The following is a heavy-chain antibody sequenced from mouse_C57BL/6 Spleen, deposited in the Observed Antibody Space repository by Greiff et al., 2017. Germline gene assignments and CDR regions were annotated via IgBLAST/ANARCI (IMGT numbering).Heavy chain of an antibody. Sequence: VKLMESGAELARPGASVKMSCKASGYTFTSYTMHWVKQRPGQGLEWIGYINPSSGYTKYNQKFKDKATLTADKSSSTAYMQLSSLTSEDSAVYYCARGEVTTSFDYWGQGTTLTVSS. J-gene: IGHJ2*01. CDR2: INPSSGYT. CDR1: GYTFTSYT. D-gene: IGHD2-2*01. CDR3: ARGEVTTSFDY. V-gene: IGHV1-4*01.